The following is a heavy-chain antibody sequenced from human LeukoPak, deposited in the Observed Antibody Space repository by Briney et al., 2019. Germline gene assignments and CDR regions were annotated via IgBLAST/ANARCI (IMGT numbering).Heavy chain of an antibody. V-gene: IGHV3-23*01. CDR3: AKEATDSSGYYFDY. CDR1: GFTFSRYA. CDR2: ISGSGGRT. D-gene: IGHD3-22*01. J-gene: IGHJ4*02. Sequence: GGSLRLSCAASGFTFSRYAMSWVRQAPGEGPEWVSAISGSGGRTYYADSVKGRFTFSRDNSKNTLYLQMNSLRAEDTAVYYCAKEATDSSGYYFDYWGQGTLVTVSS.